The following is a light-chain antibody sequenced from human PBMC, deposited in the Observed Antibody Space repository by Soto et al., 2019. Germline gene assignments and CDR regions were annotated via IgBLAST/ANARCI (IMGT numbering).Light chain of an antibody. V-gene: IGKV3-20*01. CDR3: QQYGSSPIT. Sequence: EIVLTQSPGTLSLSPGERATLSCRASQSVNSNYLASYQQTPGQPPRLLIYGASSRATDLPDRFSGSGSGTDFTLTIIRLEPEDFAIYYCQQYGSSPITFGQGTRLEIK. CDR2: GAS. J-gene: IGKJ5*01. CDR1: QSVNSNY.